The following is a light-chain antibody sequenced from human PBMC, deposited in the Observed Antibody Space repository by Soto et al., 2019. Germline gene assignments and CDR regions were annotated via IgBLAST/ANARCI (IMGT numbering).Light chain of an antibody. J-gene: IGKJ5*01. CDR3: KQYENLPT. V-gene: IGKV1-33*01. CDR2: DAT. CDR1: QSISSY. Sequence: DLQMTQSPSSLSAAVGDSVTTPRRASQSISSYLNWYQQRPGKAPKFLIYDATTSQSGVQSRFSGSGSGTDFTFTISRLQPEDIATYYCKQYENLPTFGQGTRLEIK.